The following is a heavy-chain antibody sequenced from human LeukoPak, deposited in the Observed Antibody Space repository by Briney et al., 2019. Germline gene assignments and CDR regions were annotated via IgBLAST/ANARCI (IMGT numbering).Heavy chain of an antibody. V-gene: IGHV1-18*01. D-gene: IGHD3-16*02. CDR1: GYTFTSYG. J-gene: IGHJ4*02. CDR3: ARDRVTYDYVWGSYRFSYFDY. Sequence: ASVKVSCKASGYTFTSYGISWVRQAPGQGLEWMGWISAYNGNTNYAQKLQGRVTMTTDTSTSTAYMELRSLRSDDTAVYYCARDRVTYDYVWGSYRFSYFDYWGQGTLVTVSS. CDR2: ISAYNGNT.